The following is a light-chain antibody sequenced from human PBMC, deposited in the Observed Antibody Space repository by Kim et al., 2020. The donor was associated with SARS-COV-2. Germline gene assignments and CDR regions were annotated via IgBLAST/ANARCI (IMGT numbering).Light chain of an antibody. J-gene: IGKJ1*01. V-gene: IGKV3-20*01. CDR2: FAS. CDR1: QSLPSSQ. Sequence: WSPGGRVTVACRASQSLPSSQLAWYQQKPGQTPRLLIYFASNRATGIPDRFSGSGSGTDFTLTINRLEPEDSADYYCQQYHASPTFGRETKVDIK. CDR3: QQYHASPT.